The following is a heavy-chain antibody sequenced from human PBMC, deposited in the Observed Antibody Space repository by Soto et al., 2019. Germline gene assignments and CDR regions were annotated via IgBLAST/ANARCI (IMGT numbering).Heavy chain of an antibody. D-gene: IGHD2-21*01. J-gene: IGHJ2*01. CDR1: GFNVSRTY. Sequence: EVQLVESGGGLIQPGGSLRLSCAASGFNVSRTYMSWVRQAPGKGLEWVSVIYSGGSRFYADSVKGRFTISRDNSENTLFLQMHSLRADDTAIYYCASRDVVPTPIGNYWYFDLWGRGTLVTVSS. CDR2: IYSGGSR. CDR3: ASRDVVPTPIGNYWYFDL. V-gene: IGHV3-53*01.